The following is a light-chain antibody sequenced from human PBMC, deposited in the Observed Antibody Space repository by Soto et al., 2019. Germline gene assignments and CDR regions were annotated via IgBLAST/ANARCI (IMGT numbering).Light chain of an antibody. CDR1: QSVKNNY. V-gene: IGKV3-20*01. J-gene: IGKJ4*01. CDR3: QQYGSTPLT. Sequence: EILLKQSPDTLSLSPGERTTLSFRAIQSVKNNYLAWYQQKPGQPPRFLIYDASSRATGIPDRFSGSGSGTDFTLTISRLEPEDFAVYYCQQYGSTPLTFGGGTKV. CDR2: DAS.